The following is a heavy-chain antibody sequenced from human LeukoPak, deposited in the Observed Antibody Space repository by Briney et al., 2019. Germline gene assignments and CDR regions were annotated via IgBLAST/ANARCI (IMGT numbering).Heavy chain of an antibody. Sequence: SETLFLTCAVYGGSFSGYYWSWIRQPPGKGLEWIGEINHSGSTNYNPSLKSRVTISVDTSKNQFSLKLSSVTAADTAVYYCARGQVSEIVVVDRYYFDYWGQGTLVTVSS. CDR2: INHSGST. J-gene: IGHJ4*02. CDR3: ARGQVSEIVVVDRYYFDY. CDR1: GGSFSGYY. V-gene: IGHV4-34*01. D-gene: IGHD3-22*01.